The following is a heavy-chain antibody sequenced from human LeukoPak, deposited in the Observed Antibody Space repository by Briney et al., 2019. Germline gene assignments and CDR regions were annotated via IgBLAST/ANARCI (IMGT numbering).Heavy chain of an antibody. V-gene: IGHV3-30-3*01. D-gene: IGHD6-13*01. J-gene: IGHJ6*02. Sequence: PGGSLRLSCAASGFTFSSYAMHWVRQAPGKRLEWVAVISYDGTNKYYADSVKGRFTISRDNSKNTLYLQMSSLRAEDTAVYYCARVGEDSSSWYYYYYYYGMDVWGQGTTVTVSS. CDR1: GFTFSSYA. CDR3: ARVGEDSSSWYYYYYYYGMDV. CDR2: ISYDGTNK.